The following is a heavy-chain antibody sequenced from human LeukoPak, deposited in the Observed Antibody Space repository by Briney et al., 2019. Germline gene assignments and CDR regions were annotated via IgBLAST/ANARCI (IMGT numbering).Heavy chain of an antibody. CDR2: FSNSGTT. CDR3: ARGSNWGDY. V-gene: IGHV4-59*12. Sequence: SETLSLTCTVSGGSISDYYWSWIRQPPGKGLEWIGYFSNSGTTNQNPSLKSRVTMSVDTSKNQFSLKLSSVTAADTAVYYCARGSNWGDYWGQGTLVTVSS. D-gene: IGHD7-27*01. CDR1: GGSISDYY. J-gene: IGHJ4*02.